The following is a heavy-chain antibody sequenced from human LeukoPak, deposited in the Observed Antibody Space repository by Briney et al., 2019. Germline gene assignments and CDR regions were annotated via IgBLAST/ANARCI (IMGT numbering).Heavy chain of an antibody. CDR3: ARDSGEYYFDY. J-gene: IGHJ4*02. CDR2: INAGSGNT. CDR1: GYTFTSYA. D-gene: IGHD2-15*01. V-gene: IGHV1-3*01. Sequence: ASVKVSCKASGYTFTSYAMHWVRQAPGQRLEWMGWINAGSGNTKYSQNFQGRVTISRDTSASTAYMELSSLTSEDTAVCYCARDSGEYYFDYWGQGTLVTVSS.